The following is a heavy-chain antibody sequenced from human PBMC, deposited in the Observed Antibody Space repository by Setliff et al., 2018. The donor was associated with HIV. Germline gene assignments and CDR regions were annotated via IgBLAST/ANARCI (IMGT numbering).Heavy chain of an antibody. Sequence: PSETLSLTCTVSGDSVSSGGFYWSWIRQHPGKGLEWIGYIYYSGSTYLNPSLKSRVTILVDTSKNQFSLELTSVTAADTAVYYCARTAVGATILDYWGQGTLVTVSS. CDR1: GDSVSSGGFY. V-gene: IGHV4-31*03. D-gene: IGHD1-26*01. CDR3: ARTAVGATILDY. J-gene: IGHJ4*02. CDR2: IYYSGST.